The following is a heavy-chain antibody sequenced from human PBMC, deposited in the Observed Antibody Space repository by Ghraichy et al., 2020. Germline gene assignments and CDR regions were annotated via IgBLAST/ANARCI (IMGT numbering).Heavy chain of an antibody. CDR3: ARNKGYSGSRDAFDI. Sequence: SETPSLTCTVSGGSISSGGYSWSWIRQPPGKGLEWIGYIYHSGSTFYNPSLRSRVTISVDRSKNQFSLKLNSVTAADTAVYYCARNKGYSGSRDAFDIWGQGTMVTVSS. CDR2: IYHSGST. V-gene: IGHV4-30-2*01. CDR1: GGSISSGGYS. D-gene: IGHD1-26*01. J-gene: IGHJ3*02.